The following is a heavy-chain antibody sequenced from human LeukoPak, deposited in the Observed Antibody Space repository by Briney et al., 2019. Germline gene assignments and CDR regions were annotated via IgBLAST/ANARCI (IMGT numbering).Heavy chain of an antibody. CDR2: ISGSGGST. J-gene: IGHJ3*02. Sequence: PGGSLRLSCAASGFTFSGFAMSWVRQAPGKGLEWVSTISGSGGSTYYADSVKGRFTISRDNPKNTLYLQMNSLRAEDTAVYYCARDGVADAFDIWGQGTMVTVSS. D-gene: IGHD2-15*01. CDR1: GFTFSGFA. V-gene: IGHV3-23*01. CDR3: ARDGVADAFDI.